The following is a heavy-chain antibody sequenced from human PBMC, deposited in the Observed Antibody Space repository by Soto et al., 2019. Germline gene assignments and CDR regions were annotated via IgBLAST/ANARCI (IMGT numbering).Heavy chain of an antibody. Sequence: PSETLSLTCTVSVGSISSGDYYWSWIRQPPGKGLEWIGYIYYSGSTYYNPSLKSRVTISVDTSKNQFSLKLSSVTAADTAVYYCARGLLELRFWFDPWGQGTLVTVSS. V-gene: IGHV4-30-4*01. D-gene: IGHD1-7*01. J-gene: IGHJ5*02. CDR2: IYYSGST. CDR1: VGSISSGDYY. CDR3: ARGLLELRFWFDP.